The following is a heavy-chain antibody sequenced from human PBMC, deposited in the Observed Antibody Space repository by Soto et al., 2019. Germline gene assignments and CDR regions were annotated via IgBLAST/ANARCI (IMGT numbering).Heavy chain of an antibody. CDR3: AKGVDTAMVTPHYYYYGMDV. V-gene: IGHV3-23*01. Sequence: GGSLRLSCAASGFTFSSYAMSWVRQAPGKGLEWVSAISGSGGSTYYADSVKGRFTISRDNSKNTLYLQMNSLRAEDTAVYYCAKGVDTAMVTPHYYYYGMDVWGQGTTVTVSS. CDR1: GFTFSSYA. CDR2: ISGSGGST. J-gene: IGHJ6*02. D-gene: IGHD5-18*01.